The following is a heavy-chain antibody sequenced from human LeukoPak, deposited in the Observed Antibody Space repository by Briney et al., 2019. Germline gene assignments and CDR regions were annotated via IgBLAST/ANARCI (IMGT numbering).Heavy chain of an antibody. CDR2: ISSNGGST. D-gene: IGHD3-22*01. V-gene: IGHV3-64*04. Sequence: GGSLRLSCSASGFTFSSYAMHWVRQAPGKGLEYVSAISSNGGSTYYADSVKGRFTISRDNSKNTLYLQMNSLRAEDTAVYYCARDDYYDSSGYYFYYYYYGMDVWGQGTTVTVSS. CDR1: GFTFSSYA. J-gene: IGHJ6*02. CDR3: ARDDYYDSSGYYFYYYYYGMDV.